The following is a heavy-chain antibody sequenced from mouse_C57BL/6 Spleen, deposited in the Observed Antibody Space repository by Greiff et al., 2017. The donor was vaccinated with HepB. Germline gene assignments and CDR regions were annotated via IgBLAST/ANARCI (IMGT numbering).Heavy chain of an antibody. V-gene: IGHV1-19*01. CDR1: GYTFTDYY. CDR2: INPYNGGT. J-gene: IGHJ1*03. Sequence: EVQLQQSGPVLVKPGASVKMSCKASGYTFTDYYMNWVKQSHGKSLEWIGVINPYNGGTSYNQKFKGKATLTVDKSSSTAYMELNSLTSEDSAVYYCARRRYGSSPWGYFDVWGTGTTVTVSS. CDR3: ARRRYGSSPWGYFDV. D-gene: IGHD1-1*01.